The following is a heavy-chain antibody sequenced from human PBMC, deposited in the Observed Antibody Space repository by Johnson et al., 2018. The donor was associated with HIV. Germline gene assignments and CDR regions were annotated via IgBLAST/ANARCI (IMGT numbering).Heavy chain of an antibody. CDR2: IYSGGST. V-gene: IGHV3-66*04. Sequence: VQLVESGGGLVQPGGSLRLSCEASGFTFSTFVMNWVRQAPGKGLEWVSVIYSGGSTQYADFVTGRFSISRDTSKNTVYLQMDSLRAEDTAVYYCATPLAHYDSSAHGGGAFDIWGQGTMVTVSS. D-gene: IGHD3-22*01. CDR1: GFTFSTFV. CDR3: ATPLAHYDSSAHGGGAFDI. J-gene: IGHJ3*02.